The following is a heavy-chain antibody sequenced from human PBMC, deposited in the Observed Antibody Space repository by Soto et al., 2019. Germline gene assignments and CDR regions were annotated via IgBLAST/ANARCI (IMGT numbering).Heavy chain of an antibody. J-gene: IGHJ4*02. Sequence: GESLKISCKGSGYSFAGYWITWVRQKPGKGLEWMGRIDPSDSQTYYSPSFRGHVTISATKSITTVFLQWSSLRASDTAMYYCARQIYDSDAGPNFQYYFDSWGQGTPVTVSS. V-gene: IGHV5-10-1*01. CDR2: IDPSDSQT. CDR1: GYSFAGYW. D-gene: IGHD6-13*01. CDR3: ARQIYDSDAGPNFQYYFDS.